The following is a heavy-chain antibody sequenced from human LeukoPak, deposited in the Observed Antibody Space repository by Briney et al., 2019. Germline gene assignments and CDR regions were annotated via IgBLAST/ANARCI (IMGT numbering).Heavy chain of an antibody. V-gene: IGHV3-23*01. Sequence: GGSLRLSCAASGFTFSSYAMSWVRQAPGKGLEWVSAISGSGGSTYYADSVKGRFTISRDNSKNTLYLQMNSLRAEDTAVYYCARDERWLQLFSYWGQGTLVTVSS. CDR2: ISGSGGST. CDR1: GFTFSSYA. D-gene: IGHD5-24*01. J-gene: IGHJ4*02. CDR3: ARDERWLQLFSY.